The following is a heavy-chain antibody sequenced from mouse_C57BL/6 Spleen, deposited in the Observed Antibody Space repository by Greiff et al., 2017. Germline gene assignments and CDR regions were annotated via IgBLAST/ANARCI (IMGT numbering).Heavy chain of an antibody. CDR2: ISSGSSTI. D-gene: IGHD1-1*01. CDR1: GFTFSDYG. Sequence: EVMLVESGGGLVKPGGSLKLSCAASGFTFSDYGMHWVRQAPEKGLEWVSYISSGSSTIYYADTVKGRFTISRDNAQNTLFLQMTSLRSEDTAMYYCASDTAVVAHWYFDVCGTGTTVTVSS. V-gene: IGHV5-17*01. CDR3: ASDTAVVAHWYFDV. J-gene: IGHJ1*03.